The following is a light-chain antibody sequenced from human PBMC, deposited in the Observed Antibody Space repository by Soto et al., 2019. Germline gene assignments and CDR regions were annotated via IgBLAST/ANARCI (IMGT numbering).Light chain of an antibody. V-gene: IGKV4-1*01. CDR1: QSVLSSSNSENY. CDR2: WAS. Sequence: DIVMTQSPDSLAVSLGERATINCKSSQSVLSSSNSENYLAWYQQKPGQPPKLLIYWASTRESGVPDRFSGSGSGTDFTLTISSLQAEDVAVYYCQQYYSTPLTFGGGTKVDNK. CDR3: QQYYSTPLT. J-gene: IGKJ4*01.